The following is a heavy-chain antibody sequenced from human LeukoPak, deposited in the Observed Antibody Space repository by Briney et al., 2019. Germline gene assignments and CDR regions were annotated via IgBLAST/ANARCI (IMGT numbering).Heavy chain of an antibody. D-gene: IGHD3-22*01. CDR3: ARDANYYDSSGYLYYFDY. Sequence: PSETLSLTCAVYGGSFSGYYWSWIRQPPGKGLEWIGEINHSGSTNYNPSLKSRVTISVDTSKNQFSLKLSSVTAADTAVYYCARDANYYDSSGYLYYFDYWGQGTLVTVSS. J-gene: IGHJ4*02. CDR1: GGSFSGYY. V-gene: IGHV4-34*01. CDR2: INHSGST.